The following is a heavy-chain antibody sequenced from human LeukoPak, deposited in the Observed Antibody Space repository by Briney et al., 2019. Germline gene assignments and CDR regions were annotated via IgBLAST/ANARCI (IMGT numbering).Heavy chain of an antibody. CDR1: GFTFSSYW. D-gene: IGHD3-10*01. Sequence: GGSLRLSCAASGFTFSSYWIHWVRQAPGKGLVWVSRINSDGSSTSYADSVKGRFTISRDNAKNTLYLQMNSLRAEDTAVYYCARSWDYGSGSYSYYYYMDVWGKGTTVTISS. CDR3: ARSWDYGSGSYSYYYYMDV. CDR2: INSDGSST. J-gene: IGHJ6*03. V-gene: IGHV3-74*01.